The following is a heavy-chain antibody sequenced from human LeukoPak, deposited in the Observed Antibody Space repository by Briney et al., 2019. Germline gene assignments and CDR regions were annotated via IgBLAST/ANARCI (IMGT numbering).Heavy chain of an antibody. CDR3: ARGRIRHTRIAARPTPNYYMDV. Sequence: GASVKVSFKGSVYTFTSYDINWVRQATGQGVAGMGWMNPNSCNTGYAQKFQGRVTMTRNTSISKAYMELSSLRSEDTAVYYCARGRIRHTRIAARPTPNYYMDVWGKGTTVTVSS. D-gene: IGHD6-6*01. CDR1: VYTFTSYD. CDR2: MNPNSCNT. V-gene: IGHV1-8*01. J-gene: IGHJ6*03.